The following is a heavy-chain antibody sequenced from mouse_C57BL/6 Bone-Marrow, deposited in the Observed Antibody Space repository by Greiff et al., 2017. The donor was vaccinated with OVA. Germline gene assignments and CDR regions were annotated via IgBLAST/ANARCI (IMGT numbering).Heavy chain of an antibody. CDR3: AREEDYYGLNWYFDV. CDR2: IYPGSGST. D-gene: IGHD1-1*01. Sequence: VQLQQPGAELVKPGASVKMSCKASGYTFTSYWITWVKQRPGQGLEWIGDIYPGSGSTNYNEKFKSKATLTVDTSSSTAYMQLSSLTSEDSAVYYYAREEDYYGLNWYFDVWGTGTTVTVSS. J-gene: IGHJ1*03. V-gene: IGHV1-55*01. CDR1: GYTFTSYW.